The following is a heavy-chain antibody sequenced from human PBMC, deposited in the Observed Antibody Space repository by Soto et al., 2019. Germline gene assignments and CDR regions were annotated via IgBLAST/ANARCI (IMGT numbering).Heavy chain of an antibody. Sequence: QLQLQESGPGLVKPSETLSLTCTVSGGSISSSSYYWGWIRQPPGKGLEWIGSIYYSGSTYYNPSRRSRVTLSVDTSKSQFSLKLRSVSAADTAVYYCASTPRSSWYSSWGQGTLVTVSS. V-gene: IGHV4-39*01. J-gene: IGHJ5*02. D-gene: IGHD6-13*01. CDR1: GGSISSSSYY. CDR2: IYYSGST. CDR3: ASTPRSSWYSS.